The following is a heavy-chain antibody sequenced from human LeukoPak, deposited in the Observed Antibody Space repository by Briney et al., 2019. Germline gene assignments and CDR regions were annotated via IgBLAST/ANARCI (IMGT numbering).Heavy chain of an antibody. Sequence: SETLSLTCTVSGGSISSYYWSWIRQPPGKGLEWIGYIYYTGSTNYNPSLKSRVTISVDTSKNHFSLKLTSVTAADTAVYYCASGTTVTKFEYWGQGTLVTVSS. V-gene: IGHV4-59*08. CDR2: IYYTGST. D-gene: IGHD4-17*01. CDR1: GGSISSYY. J-gene: IGHJ4*02. CDR3: ASGTTVTKFEY.